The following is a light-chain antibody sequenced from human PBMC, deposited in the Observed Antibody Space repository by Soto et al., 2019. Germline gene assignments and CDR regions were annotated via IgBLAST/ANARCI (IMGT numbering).Light chain of an antibody. CDR2: NDD. CDR1: NIGNIN. Sequence: SYELTQPPSVSVAPGQTATITCGGDNIGNINVHWYQQRPGQAPILVVYNDDDRPSGIPARFSGSNSGNTATLTISRVEAGDEAEYSCQVWHRRSDHYVFGTGTKVTVL. CDR3: QVWHRRSDHYV. V-gene: IGLV3-21*02. J-gene: IGLJ1*01.